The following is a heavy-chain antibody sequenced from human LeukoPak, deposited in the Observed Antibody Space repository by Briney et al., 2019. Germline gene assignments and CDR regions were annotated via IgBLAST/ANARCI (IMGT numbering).Heavy chain of an antibody. Sequence: TLSLTCTVSGASISTGGFYWTWIRQPPGKGLEWIGNFYYSGSTYYNPSLKSRVTISVDTSKNQFSLKLSSVTAADTAVYYCARAEVYGRFIGAFDIWGQGTMVTVSS. CDR3: ARAEVYGRFIGAFDI. J-gene: IGHJ3*02. CDR1: GASISTGGFY. CDR2: FYYSGST. V-gene: IGHV4-31*03. D-gene: IGHD5/OR15-5a*01.